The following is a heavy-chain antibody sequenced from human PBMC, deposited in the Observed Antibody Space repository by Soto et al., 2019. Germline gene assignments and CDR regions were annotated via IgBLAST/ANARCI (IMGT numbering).Heavy chain of an antibody. Sequence: SDTLSLTCAVSGGFISSYYWNWIRQPPGKGLEWIGYIYSSGSTNYNPSLKSRVTISVGTWKNQFSLRLASVPAADTAVYYCARGRYPGANDAFEICGQGTMVTVSS. V-gene: IGHV4-59*01. CDR2: IYSSGST. CDR3: ARGRYPGANDAFEI. J-gene: IGHJ3*02. CDR1: GGFISSYY. D-gene: IGHD6-25*01.